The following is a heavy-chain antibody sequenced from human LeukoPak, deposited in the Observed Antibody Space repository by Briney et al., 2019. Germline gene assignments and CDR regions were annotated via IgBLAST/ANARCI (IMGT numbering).Heavy chain of an antibody. D-gene: IGHD6-13*01. CDR2: ISGDGGST. J-gene: IGHJ6*03. Sequence: GGSLRLSCAASGFTFDDYAMHWVRQAPGKGLEWVSLISGDGGSTYYADSVKGRFTISRDNSKNSQYLQMNSLRTEDTALYYCAKDRIAAAGTNYYYYYMDVWGKGTTVTVSS. V-gene: IGHV3-43*02. CDR3: AKDRIAAAGTNYYYYYMDV. CDR1: GFTFDDYA.